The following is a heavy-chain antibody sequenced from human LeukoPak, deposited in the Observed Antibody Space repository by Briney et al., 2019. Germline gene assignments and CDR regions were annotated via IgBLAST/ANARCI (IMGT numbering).Heavy chain of an antibody. CDR3: VNFPKPADSSDWTPGVF. J-gene: IGHJ4*02. D-gene: IGHD3-22*01. V-gene: IGHV3-23*01. Sequence: GGSLRLSCEGSGFTFGNNALTWVRQAPGRGLEWVSAISGSGDDTYYADSVKGRFTISRDNSKNRLYLQMNSLRAEDSAVYYCVNFPKPADSSDWTPGVFWGQGTLVTVSS. CDR1: GFTFGNNA. CDR2: ISGSGDDT.